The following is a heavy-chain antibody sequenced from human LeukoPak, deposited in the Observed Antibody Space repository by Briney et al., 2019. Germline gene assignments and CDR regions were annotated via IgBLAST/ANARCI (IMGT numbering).Heavy chain of an antibody. D-gene: IGHD6-19*01. CDR3: ARDLLGIAVASFGGFDI. J-gene: IGHJ3*02. V-gene: IGHV3-53*01. CDR1: GINVSHNF. Sequence: GGSLRLSCEASGINVSHNFMSWVRQAPGKGLEWVSVIYKSGYTYYADSVKGRFIISRDNSKNILYLEMKSLRDDDTAFYYCARDLLGIAVASFGGFDIWGQGTLVAVAS. CDR2: IYKSGYT.